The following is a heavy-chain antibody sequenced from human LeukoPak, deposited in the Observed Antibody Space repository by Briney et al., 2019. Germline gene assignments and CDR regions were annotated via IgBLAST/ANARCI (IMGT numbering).Heavy chain of an antibody. CDR3: ARDRQYCSSTSCYSL. Sequence: GGSLRLSCAASGFTFSSYSMNWVRQAPGKGLEWVSSISSSSSYIYYADSAKGRFTISRDNAKNSLYLQMNSLRAEDTAVYYCARDRQYCSSTSCYSLWGQGTLVTVSS. V-gene: IGHV3-21*01. CDR2: ISSSSSYI. J-gene: IGHJ4*02. CDR1: GFTFSSYS. D-gene: IGHD2-2*01.